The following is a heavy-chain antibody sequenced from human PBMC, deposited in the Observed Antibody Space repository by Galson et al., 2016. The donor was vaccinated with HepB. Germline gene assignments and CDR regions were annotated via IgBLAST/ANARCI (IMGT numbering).Heavy chain of an antibody. J-gene: IGHJ4*02. D-gene: IGHD3-22*01. CDR1: GFSFSSYD. Sequence: SCAASGFSFSSYDMHWDRQATGKGLEWVSAIGISGATYYSDSVRGRFTISRENARDSFYLQMNGLTAGDTALYYCVRAFTTTWYHFDCWGQGTVVTVSS. CDR2: IGISGAT. CDR3: VRAFTTTWYHFDC. V-gene: IGHV3-13*01.